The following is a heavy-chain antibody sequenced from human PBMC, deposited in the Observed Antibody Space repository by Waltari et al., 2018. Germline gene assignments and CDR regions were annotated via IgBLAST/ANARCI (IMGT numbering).Heavy chain of an antibody. J-gene: IGHJ4*02. CDR3: ARTSGAAAGKFDY. Sequence: QVQLQESGPGLVKPSATLSLPCTVSGTSIRTYYWTWIRQPPGKGLECIGYSSDSGSTSYNPSLKSRVTISGDTSKNHFSLKLSSVTAADTAVYYCARTSGAAAGKFDYWGQGTLVTVSS. CDR2: SSDSGST. D-gene: IGHD6-13*01. CDR1: GTSIRTYY. V-gene: IGHV4-59*01.